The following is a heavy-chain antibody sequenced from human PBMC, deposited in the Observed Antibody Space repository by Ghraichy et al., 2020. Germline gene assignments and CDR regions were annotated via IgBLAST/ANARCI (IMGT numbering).Heavy chain of an antibody. CDR1: GFTFSSYA. Sequence: GGSLRLSCAASGFTFSSYAMSWVRQAPGKGLEWVSAISGSGGSTYYADSVKGRFPISRDNSKNTLYLQMNSLRADDTAVYYCAKGGGLQRYYFDYWGQGTLVTVSS. J-gene: IGHJ4*02. CDR2: ISGSGGST. D-gene: IGHD5-24*01. V-gene: IGHV3-23*01. CDR3: AKGGGLQRYYFDY.